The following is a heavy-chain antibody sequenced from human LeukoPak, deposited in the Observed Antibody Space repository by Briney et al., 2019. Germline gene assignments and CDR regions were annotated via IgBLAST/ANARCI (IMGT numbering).Heavy chain of an antibody. CDR1: GGSFSSYY. D-gene: IGHD3-10*01. CDR2: IYYSGNT. V-gene: IGHV4-59*01. J-gene: IGHJ4*02. Sequence: SETLSLTCTVSGGSFSSYYWSWIRQPPGKGLEWIGYIYYSGNTNYNPSLKSRVTISVDTSKNQISLKLSSVTAADTAVYYCARGTWVGDLFYPYFDYWGQGTLVTVSS. CDR3: ARGTWVGDLFYPYFDY.